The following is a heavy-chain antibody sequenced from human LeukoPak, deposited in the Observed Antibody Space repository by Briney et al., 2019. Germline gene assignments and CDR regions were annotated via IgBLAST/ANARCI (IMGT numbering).Heavy chain of an antibody. CDR2: INIDRMTV. CDR1: GFPLSSYS. Sequence: GGSLRLSCAASGFPLSSYSINWVRQAPGKGLEWGSYINIDRMTVTYADSVKGRFTISSDSAKNSLYLQMNSLRAEDTAVYYCSTAKFDNWGQGTLVTVSS. J-gene: IGHJ4*02. CDR3: STAKFDN. V-gene: IGHV3-48*01.